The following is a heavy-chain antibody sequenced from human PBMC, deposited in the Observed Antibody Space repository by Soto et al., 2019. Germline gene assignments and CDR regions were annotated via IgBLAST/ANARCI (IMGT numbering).Heavy chain of an antibody. J-gene: IGHJ4*02. CDR2: ISFDGSNK. Sequence: QVQLVESGGGVVQPGTSLRLSCAASGFSFSNYGIHWVRQAPGKGLEWVAEISFDGSNKFYADSVKGRFTISRDNSKNTVSLQMNSLRSEDTAVYYCAKDRSELEFDYWGQGTLVTVSS. CDR1: GFSFSNYG. D-gene: IGHD1-1*01. V-gene: IGHV3-30*18. CDR3: AKDRSELEFDY.